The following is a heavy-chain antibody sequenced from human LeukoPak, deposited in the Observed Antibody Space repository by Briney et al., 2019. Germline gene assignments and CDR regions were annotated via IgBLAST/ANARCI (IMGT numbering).Heavy chain of an antibody. D-gene: IGHD4-11*01. CDR1: GYTFTSYY. Sequence: ASVKVSYKASGYTFTSYYMHWVRQAPGQGLEWMGIINPSGGSTSYAQKFQGRVTMTRDTSTSTVFMELSSLRSEDTAVYYCARDGGTGTTPDDYWGQGTLVTVSS. CDR2: INPSGGST. V-gene: IGHV1-46*01. CDR3: ARDGGTGTTPDDY. J-gene: IGHJ4*02.